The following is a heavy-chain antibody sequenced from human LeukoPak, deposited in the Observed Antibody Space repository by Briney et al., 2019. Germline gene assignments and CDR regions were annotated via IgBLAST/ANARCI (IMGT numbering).Heavy chain of an antibody. J-gene: IGHJ3*02. CDR1: GCTFTTYW. Sequence: KTGESLKISCKGSGCTFTTYWIALVRQMPGEGLEWMGIIYPGDSETRYSPSFQGQVTISADKSITTAYLQWGSLKASDTAMYYCTRSPRDGYHDAFDIWGQGTMVTVFS. D-gene: IGHD5-24*01. V-gene: IGHV5-51*01. CDR3: TRSPRDGYHDAFDI. CDR2: IYPGDSET.